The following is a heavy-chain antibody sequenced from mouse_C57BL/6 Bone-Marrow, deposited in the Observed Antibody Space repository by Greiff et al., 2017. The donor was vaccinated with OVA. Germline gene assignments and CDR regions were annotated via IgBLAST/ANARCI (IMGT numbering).Heavy chain of an antibody. V-gene: IGHV14-4*01. CDR1: GFNLTDDY. J-gene: IGHJ2*01. CDR2: IDPENGDT. CDR3: TAYGNFDY. D-gene: IGHD2-1*01. Sequence: EVQLQQSGAELVRPGASVKLSCTASGFNLTDDYMHWVKQRPEQGLEWIGWIDPENGDTEYASKFQGKAPITADTASNPAYLQLSSRTSEDTAVYYCTAYGNFDYWGQGTTLTVSS.